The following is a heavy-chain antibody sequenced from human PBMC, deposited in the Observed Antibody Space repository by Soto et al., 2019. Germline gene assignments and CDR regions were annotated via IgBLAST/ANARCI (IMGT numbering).Heavy chain of an antibody. V-gene: IGHV4-59*11. CDR3: ARANWYCEY. J-gene: IGHJ4*02. CDR1: GGSINNHY. CDR2: IYYTGNT. Sequence: QVQLQESGPGLVKPSETLSLTCSVSGGSINNHYWSWVRQPPGKGLEWIGYIYYTGNTNYNPSLTSRLTMSVDTPKNQCSLKLSSVPAAHTPIYYCARANWYCEYWGQGILVTVSS. D-gene: IGHD7-27*01.